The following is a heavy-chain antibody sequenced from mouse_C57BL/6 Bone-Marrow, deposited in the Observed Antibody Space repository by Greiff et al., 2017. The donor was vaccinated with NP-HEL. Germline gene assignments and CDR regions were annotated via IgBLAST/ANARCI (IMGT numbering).Heavy chain of an antibody. J-gene: IGHJ4*01. V-gene: IGHV1-50*01. D-gene: IGHD1-1*01. CDR2: IDPSDSYT. CDR1: GYTFTSYW. CDR3: AATTVVATDAMDY. Sequence: QVQLQQPGAELVKPGASVKLSCKASGYTFTSYWMQWVKQRPGQGLEWIGEIDPSDSYTNYNQKFKGKATLTVDTSSSTAYMQLSSLTSEDSAVYYCAATTVVATDAMDYWGQGTPVTVSS.